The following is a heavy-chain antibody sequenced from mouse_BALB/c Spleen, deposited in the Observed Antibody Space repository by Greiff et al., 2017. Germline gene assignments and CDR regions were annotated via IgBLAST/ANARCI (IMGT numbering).Heavy chain of an antibody. J-gene: IGHJ4*01. CDR2: ISSGGSYT. CDR3: ANRATAHYYAMDY. Sequence: EVKLVESGGGLVQPGGSRKLSCAASGFTFSSYGMHWVRQAPEKGLEWVAYISSGGSYTYYPDSVKGRFTISRDNAKNTLYLQMSSLKSEDTAMYYCANRATAHYYAMDYWGQGTSVTVSS. CDR1: GFTFSSYG. V-gene: IGHV5-6*03. D-gene: IGHD1-2*01.